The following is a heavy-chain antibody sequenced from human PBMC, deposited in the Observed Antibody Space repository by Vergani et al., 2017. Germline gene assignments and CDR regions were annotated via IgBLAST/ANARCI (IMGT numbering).Heavy chain of an antibody. CDR2: IWYDGSNK. V-gene: IGHV3-33*03. D-gene: IGHD6-13*01. Sequence: VQLVESGGGLVKPGGSLRLSCAASGFTFSSYGMHWVRQAPGKGLEWVAVIWYDGSNKYYADSVKGRFTISRDNAKNTLYLQMNSLRAEDTAVYYCARPNIAAAGDVLVGWGQGTLVTVSS. CDR1: GFTFSSYG. CDR3: ARPNIAAAGDVLVG. J-gene: IGHJ4*02.